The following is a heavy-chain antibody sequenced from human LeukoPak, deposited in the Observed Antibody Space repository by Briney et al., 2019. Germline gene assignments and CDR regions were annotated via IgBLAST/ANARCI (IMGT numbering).Heavy chain of an antibody. CDR3: VRMSTAIYDHDSFDP. D-gene: IGHD6-6*01. J-gene: IGHJ5*02. CDR2: IHPGDSYT. Sequence: GESLKISCKGSRYTFTTYWIGWMRQMPGKDLEWMGIIHPGDSYTRYSPSFQGQVTISVDRSISTAYLRWTSLKASDTAMYYCVRMSTAIYDHDSFDPWGQGTLVTVSS. V-gene: IGHV5-51*01. CDR1: RYTFTTYW.